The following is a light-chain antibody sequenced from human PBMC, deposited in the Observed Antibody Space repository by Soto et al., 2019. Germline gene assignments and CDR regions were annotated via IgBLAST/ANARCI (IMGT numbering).Light chain of an antibody. J-gene: IGKJ3*01. CDR3: QQSYNSPVT. CDR2: DAS. CDR1: QNISSL. Sequence: DIQMTQSPSTLSASVGDRVTITCRASQNISSLLAWYHHKPGKAPNLRXVDASTLQGGVPSRFSGSGSGTHFTLTISSLQPEDFATYSCQQSYNSPVTFGPGT. V-gene: IGKV1-5*01.